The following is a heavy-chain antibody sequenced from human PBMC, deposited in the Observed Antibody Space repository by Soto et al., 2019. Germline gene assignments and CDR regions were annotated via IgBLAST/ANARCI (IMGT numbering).Heavy chain of an antibody. CDR1: GGSVSSASYY. CDR2: IYYTGNT. J-gene: IGHJ4*02. D-gene: IGHD5-18*01. CDR3: ARDIRGYSRAFDY. V-gene: IGHV4-61*01. Sequence: SETLSLTCTVSGGSVSSASYYWTWIRQPPGKGLEWIGYIYYTGNTNYNPSLKSRVTISVDTSKNQFSLKLTSVTAADTAVHYCARDIRGYSRAFDYWGQGTLVTVSS.